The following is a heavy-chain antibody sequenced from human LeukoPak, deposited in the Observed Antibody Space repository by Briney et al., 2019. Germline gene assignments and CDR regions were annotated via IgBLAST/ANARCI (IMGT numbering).Heavy chain of an antibody. V-gene: IGHV4-34*01. D-gene: IGHD3-10*01. CDR2: IKHSGGT. CDR3: ARGSRFGELDY. J-gene: IGHJ4*02. CDR1: GGSFSGYY. Sequence: SETLSLTCAVYGGSFSGYYWSWFRQPPGKGLEWIGEIKHSGGTNYNPSLKSRVTISVDTSKNQFSLKLNSVTAADTAVYYCARGSRFGELDYWGQGTLVTVSS.